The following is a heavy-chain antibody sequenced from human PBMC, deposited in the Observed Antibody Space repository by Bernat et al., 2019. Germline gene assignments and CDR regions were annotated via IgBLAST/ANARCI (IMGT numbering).Heavy chain of an antibody. V-gene: IGHV3-7*01. CDR3: ARHNQDGDYGGVYFDY. D-gene: IGHD4-17*01. Sequence: EVQLVESGGGLVQPGGSLRLSCAASGFTFSSYWMTWVRQAPGKGLEWVAIIKQDGSEKYYVDSVKGRFTICRDNAKNSLYLQMNSLRAEDTAVYYCARHNQDGDYGGVYFDYWGQGALVTVSP. J-gene: IGHJ4*02. CDR1: GFTFSSYW. CDR2: IKQDGSEK.